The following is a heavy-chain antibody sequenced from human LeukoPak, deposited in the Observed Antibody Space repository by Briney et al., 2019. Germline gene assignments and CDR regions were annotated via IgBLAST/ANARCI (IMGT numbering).Heavy chain of an antibody. Sequence: GGSLRLSCAASGFTFSSYEMNWVRQAPGKGLEWVSYISSSGSTIYYADSVKGRFTISRDNAKNSLYLQMNSLRAEDTAVYYCARRRGYYYYDMDVWGKGTTVTISS. CDR3: ARRRGYYYYDMDV. V-gene: IGHV3-48*03. CDR2: ISSSGSTI. D-gene: IGHD5-12*01. CDR1: GFTFSSYE. J-gene: IGHJ6*03.